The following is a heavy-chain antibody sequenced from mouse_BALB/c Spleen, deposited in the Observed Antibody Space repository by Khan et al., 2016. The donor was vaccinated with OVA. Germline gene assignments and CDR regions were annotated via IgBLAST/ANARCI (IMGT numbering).Heavy chain of an antibody. V-gene: IGHV2-9*02. D-gene: IGHD1-1*01. CDR2: IGTGGSA. J-gene: IGHJ4*01. Sequence: VQLQESGPGLVAPSQSLSITCTVSGFSLTTYSVHWVRQPPGKGLEWLGIIGTGGSANYNSALMSRLSINKDNSKNQVFLKMNSLQTDHIALYYCARDDYGSSYDYAMDYWGHGTSVSVAS. CDR1: GFSLTTYS. CDR3: ARDDYGSSYDYAMDY.